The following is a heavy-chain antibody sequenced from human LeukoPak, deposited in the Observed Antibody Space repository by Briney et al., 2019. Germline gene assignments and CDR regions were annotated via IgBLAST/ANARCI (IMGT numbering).Heavy chain of an antibody. J-gene: IGHJ4*02. Sequence: GGSLRLSCAASGFTFSTYGMHWVRQAPGKGLEWVAFIRYDGSNKYYPDSVKGRFTISRDNSKNTLYLQMNSLRAEDTAVYYCAKESQITIFGVDPRLDYWGQGTLVTVSS. D-gene: IGHD3-3*01. CDR2: IRYDGSNK. CDR1: GFTFSTYG. V-gene: IGHV3-30*02. CDR3: AKESQITIFGVDPRLDY.